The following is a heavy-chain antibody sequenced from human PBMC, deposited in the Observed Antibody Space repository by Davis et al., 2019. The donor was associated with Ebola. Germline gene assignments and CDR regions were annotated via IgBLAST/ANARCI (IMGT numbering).Heavy chain of an antibody. J-gene: IGHJ6*02. D-gene: IGHD2-2*01. Sequence: ASVKVSCKASGYTFTSYGISWVRQAPGQGLEWMGWINAGNGNTKYSQKFQGRVTITRDTSASTAYMELSSLRSEDTAVYYCASRVVVPAGLDYYGMDVWGQGTTVTVSS. V-gene: IGHV1-3*01. CDR1: GYTFTSYG. CDR2: INAGNGNT. CDR3: ASRVVVPAGLDYYGMDV.